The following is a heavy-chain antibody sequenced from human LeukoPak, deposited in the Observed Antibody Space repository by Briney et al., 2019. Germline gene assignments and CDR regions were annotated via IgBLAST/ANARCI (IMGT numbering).Heavy chain of an antibody. CDR1: GYTFTAYA. V-gene: IGHV7-4-1*02. Sequence: ASVKVSCKASGYTFTAYAMIWVRQAPGQGLEWMGWINTNTGNPTYAQGLTGRFVFSLDTSVSTAYLQISSLKAENTAVYYCAREVRAFDYWGQGTLVTVSS. CDR2: INTNTGNP. D-gene: IGHD4-11*01. J-gene: IGHJ4*02. CDR3: AREVRAFDY.